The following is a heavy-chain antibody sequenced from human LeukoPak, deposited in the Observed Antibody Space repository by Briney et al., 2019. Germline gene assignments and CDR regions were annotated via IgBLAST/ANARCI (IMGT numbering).Heavy chain of an antibody. Sequence: PSETLSLTCAVYGGSFSGYYWSWIRQPPGKELEWIGEINHSGSTNYNPSLKSRVTISVDTSKNQFSLKLSSVTAADTAVYYCARVGSGWYDYYMDVWGKGTTVTVSS. CDR3: ARVGSGWYDYYMDV. D-gene: IGHD6-19*01. V-gene: IGHV4-34*01. J-gene: IGHJ6*03. CDR2: INHSGST. CDR1: GGSFSGYY.